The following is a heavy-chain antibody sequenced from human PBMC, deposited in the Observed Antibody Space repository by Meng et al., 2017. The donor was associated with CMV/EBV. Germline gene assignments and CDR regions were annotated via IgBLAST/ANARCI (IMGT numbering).Heavy chain of an antibody. V-gene: IGHV3-30*02. CDR2: IRYDGSNK. CDR1: GFTFSSYG. J-gene: IGHJ6*02. CDR3: AKGPYCSSTSCYYYYYGMDV. D-gene: IGHD2-2*01. Sequence: GGSLRLSCAASGFTFSSYGMPWVRQAPGKGLEWVAFIRYDGSNKYYADSVKGRFTISRDNSKNTLYLQMNSLRAEDTAVYYCAKGPYCSSTSCYYYYYGMDVWGQGTTVTVSS.